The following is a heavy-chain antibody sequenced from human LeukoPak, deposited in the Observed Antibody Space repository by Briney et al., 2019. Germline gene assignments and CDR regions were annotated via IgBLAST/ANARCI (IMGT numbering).Heavy chain of an antibody. J-gene: IGHJ6*03. V-gene: IGHV1-8*03. CDR1: GYTFTSYD. D-gene: IGHD1-26*01. Sequence: ASVKVSCKASGYTFTSYDINWVRQATRQGLEWMGWMNPNSGNTGYAQKFQGRVTITRNTSISTAYMELSSLRSEDTAVYYCARSVGATTAVSVYYYMDVWGKGTTVTVSS. CDR2: MNPNSGNT. CDR3: ARSVGATTAVSVYYYMDV.